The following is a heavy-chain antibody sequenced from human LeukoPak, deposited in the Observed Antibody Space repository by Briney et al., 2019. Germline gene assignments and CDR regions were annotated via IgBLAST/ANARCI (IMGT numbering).Heavy chain of an antibody. J-gene: IGHJ4*02. D-gene: IGHD3-22*01. CDR1: GDSISDYY. CDR3: ERHPARGDSGYAFDN. V-gene: IGHV4-59*08. CDR2: TYGSGGP. Sequence: SETLSLTCTVCGDSISDYYWSWIRQSPGKGLEWIGYTYGSGGPKYNPSLKGRVTIAPDTPKNQFSLKLSSVNAADTAVYYCERHPARGDSGYAFDNWGQGTLVTVSS.